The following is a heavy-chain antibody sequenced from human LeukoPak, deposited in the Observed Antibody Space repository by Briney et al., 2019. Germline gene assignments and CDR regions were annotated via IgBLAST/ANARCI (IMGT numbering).Heavy chain of an antibody. Sequence: GGSLRLSCAASGFTFSSYGMNWVRQAPGKGLEWVSAISGSGGSTYYADSVKGRFTISRDNSKNTLYLQMNSLRAEDTAVYYCAKALSITIFGVVKYFDYWGQGTLVTVSS. J-gene: IGHJ4*02. V-gene: IGHV3-23*01. CDR2: ISGSGGST. CDR3: AKALSITIFGVVKYFDY. CDR1: GFTFSSYG. D-gene: IGHD3-3*01.